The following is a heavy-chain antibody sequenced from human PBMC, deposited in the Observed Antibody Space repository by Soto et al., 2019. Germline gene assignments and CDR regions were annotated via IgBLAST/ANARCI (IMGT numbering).Heavy chain of an antibody. CDR1: GYNFNQYY. CDR3: ERGPDDSDVTRWDY. CDR2: INLRGGTT. J-gene: IGHJ4*02. V-gene: IGHV1-46*02. Sequence: QVQLVQSGAEVRKPGASVRLSCETSGYNFNQYYIHWVRQAPGQGLEWMGIINLRGGTTEYAHKFRGRGTVTGDTSTSTAYMQLSSLRSEDTAVYFCERGPDDSDVTRWDYWGQGTLVTVSS. D-gene: IGHD4-17*01.